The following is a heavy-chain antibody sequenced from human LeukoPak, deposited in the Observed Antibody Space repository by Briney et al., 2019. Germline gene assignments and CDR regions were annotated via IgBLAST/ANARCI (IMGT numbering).Heavy chain of an antibody. J-gene: IGHJ4*02. D-gene: IGHD5-18*01. CDR3: ARADWDTAMIDY. V-gene: IGHV3-21*01. Sequence: PGGSLRLSCAATGFTFNTYFMNWVRQAPGKGLEWVSSISSSSSYIYYADSVKGRFTISRDNAKNSLYLQMNSLRAEDTAVYYCARADWDTAMIDYWGQGTLVTVSS. CDR2: ISSSSSYI. CDR1: GFTFNTYF.